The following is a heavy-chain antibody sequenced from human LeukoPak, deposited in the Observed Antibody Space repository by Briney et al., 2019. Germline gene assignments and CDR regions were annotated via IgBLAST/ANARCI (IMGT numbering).Heavy chain of an antibody. CDR3: AKVGSSWRGTDYFDY. V-gene: IGHV3-48*01. CDR1: GFTFSSYD. J-gene: IGHJ4*02. CDR2: ISTISSTK. Sequence: GGSLRLSCAASGFTFSSYDMNWVRQAPGKGLEWVSYISTISSTKYYADSVKGRFTISRDNAKNSLYLQMNSLTTEDTALYYCAKVGSSWRGTDYFDYWGQGTLVTVSS. D-gene: IGHD6-13*01.